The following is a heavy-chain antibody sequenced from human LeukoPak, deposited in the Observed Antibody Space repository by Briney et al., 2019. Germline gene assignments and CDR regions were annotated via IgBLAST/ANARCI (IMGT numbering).Heavy chain of an antibody. D-gene: IGHD6-19*01. V-gene: IGHV4-39*07. J-gene: IGHJ4*02. Sequence: SETLSLTCTVSGDSFTSVTDYWAWIRQPPGKGLEWIAAGDYSGGTYYNPSLESRVAISADMSKNQISLQLTSVTGADTAVYYCAGERGEEYSSGWYKTNFFYNWGQGVRVTVSS. CDR2: GDYSGGT. CDR3: AGERGEEYSSGWYKTNFFYN. CDR1: GDSFTSVTDY.